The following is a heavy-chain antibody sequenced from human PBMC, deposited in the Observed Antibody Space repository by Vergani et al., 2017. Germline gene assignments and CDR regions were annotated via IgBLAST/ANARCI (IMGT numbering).Heavy chain of an antibody. J-gene: IGHJ4*02. D-gene: IGHD3-3*01. V-gene: IGHV3-11*01. Sequence: QVQLVESGGGLVKPGGSLRLSCAASGFTFSDYYMSWIRQAPGKGLEWVSYISSSSSTIYYADSVKGRFTISRDNSKNTLYLQMNSLRAEDTAVYYCAKDPRSYDFWSGYYPGGFDYWGQGTLVTVSS. CDR1: GFTFSDYY. CDR2: ISSSSSTI. CDR3: AKDPRSYDFWSGYYPGGFDY.